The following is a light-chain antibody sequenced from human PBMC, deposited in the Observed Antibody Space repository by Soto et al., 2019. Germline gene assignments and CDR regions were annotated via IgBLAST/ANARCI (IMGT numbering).Light chain of an antibody. V-gene: IGLV2-14*01. J-gene: IGLJ1*01. CDR2: EVS. CDR1: SSDVGGYNY. Sequence: QSVLPQPASVPGSPGQSITISCTGTSSDVGGYNYVSWYQQHPGKAPKLMIYEVSNRPSGVSNRFSGSKSGNTASLTISGLQAEDEADYYCSSYTSSSTLFVFGTGTKVTVL. CDR3: SSYTSSSTLFV.